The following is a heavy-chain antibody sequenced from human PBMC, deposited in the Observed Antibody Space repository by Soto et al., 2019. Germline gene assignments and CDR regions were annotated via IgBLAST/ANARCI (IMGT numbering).Heavy chain of an antibody. V-gene: IGHV3-48*02. Sequence: PGGSLRLSCAASGFTFSSYSMNWVRQAPGKGLEWVSYISSSSSTIYYADSVKGRFTISRDNAKNSLYLQMNSLRDEDTAVYYCASVIRNWGFQPPFDAFDISGQGTMVTVTS. CDR2: ISSSSSTI. CDR1: GFTFSSYS. D-gene: IGHD7-27*01. J-gene: IGHJ3*02. CDR3: ASVIRNWGFQPPFDAFDI.